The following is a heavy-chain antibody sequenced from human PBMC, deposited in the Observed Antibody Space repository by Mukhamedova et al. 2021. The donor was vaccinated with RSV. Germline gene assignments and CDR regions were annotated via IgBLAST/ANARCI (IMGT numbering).Heavy chain of an antibody. Sequence: GITQSTWGMTWVRQAPGKGLEWLANINQDGSETKYVDSVKGRFTISRDNAKNSLYLQMNNLRAEDSAVYYCARPGSYCSGGGSCFPFGYWGQGT. CDR2: INQDGSET. V-gene: IGHV3-7*01. CDR1: GITQSTWG. CDR3: ARPGSYCSGGGSCFPFGY. D-gene: IGHD2-15*01. J-gene: IGHJ4*02.